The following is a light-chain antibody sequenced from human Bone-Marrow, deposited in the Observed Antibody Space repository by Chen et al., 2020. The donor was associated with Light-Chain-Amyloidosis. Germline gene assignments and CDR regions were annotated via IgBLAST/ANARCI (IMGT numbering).Light chain of an antibody. J-gene: IGLJ1*01. V-gene: IGLV2-23*02. CDR1: SSDVGSNNL. CDR2: EVS. Sequence: QSALTQPASVSGSPGQSITISCTGTSSDVGSNNLVSWYQQHPGKAPKLIIYEVSQRPSGVSNRFSDSKSGNTASLTISGLQAEDEADYFCSSYAGRSTYVFGTGTKVSVL. CDR3: SSYAGRSTYV.